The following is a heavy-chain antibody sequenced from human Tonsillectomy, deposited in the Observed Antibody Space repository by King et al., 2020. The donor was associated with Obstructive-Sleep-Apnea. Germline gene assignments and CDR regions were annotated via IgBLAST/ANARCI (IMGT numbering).Heavy chain of an antibody. CDR2: IRYDESKK. D-gene: IGHD3-9*01. CDR3: AKEPYDILTGYYEVNYFDY. Sequence: VQLVESGGGVVQPGGSLRLSCAASGFSFSNYGMHWVRQAPGKGLEWVAFIRYDESKKSYTDSVKGRFTISRDNSKNTLYLQMNSLRAEDTAVYYCAKEPYDILTGYYEVNYFDYWGQGTLVIVSS. CDR1: GFSFSNYG. V-gene: IGHV3-30*02. J-gene: IGHJ4*02.